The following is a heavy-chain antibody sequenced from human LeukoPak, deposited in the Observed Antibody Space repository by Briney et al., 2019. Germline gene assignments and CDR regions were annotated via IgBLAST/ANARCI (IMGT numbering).Heavy chain of an antibody. CDR2: LSGDGHTT. D-gene: IGHD2-2*01. V-gene: IGHV3-23*01. CDR3: ARESRSTRYFDY. J-gene: IGHJ4*02. Sequence: GGSLRLSCAASGFTFSSYAMSWVRQAPGKGLEWVSALSGDGHTTFYADSVKGRFTISRDNAKNSLYLQMNSLRAEDTAVYYCARESRSTRYFDYWGQGTLVTVSS. CDR1: GFTFSSYA.